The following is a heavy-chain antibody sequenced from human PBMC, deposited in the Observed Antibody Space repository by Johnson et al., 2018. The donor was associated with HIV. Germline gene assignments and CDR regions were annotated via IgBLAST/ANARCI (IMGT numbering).Heavy chain of an antibody. Sequence: VQLVESGGGLIQPGGSLRLSCAASGFTFNSYAMSWVRQGPGKGLEWVAAISGSGGSTYYADSVKGRFTISRDNSRNTLYLQMKSLRAEDTAVYYCAKDRGSYYFYAFDIWGQGTMVTVSS. CDR2: ISGSGGST. CDR1: GFTFNSYA. V-gene: IGHV3-23*04. CDR3: AKDRGSYYFYAFDI. J-gene: IGHJ3*02. D-gene: IGHD1-26*01.